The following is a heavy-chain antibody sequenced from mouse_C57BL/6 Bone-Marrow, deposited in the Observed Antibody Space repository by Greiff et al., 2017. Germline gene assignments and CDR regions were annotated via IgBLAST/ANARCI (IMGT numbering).Heavy chain of an antibody. CDR2: ISSGGSYT. CDR1: GFTFSSYG. J-gene: IGHJ4*01. V-gene: IGHV5-6*02. CDR3: ARHSYYAMDY. Sequence: DVKLQESGGDLVKPGGSLKLSCAASGFTFSSYGMSWVRQTPDKRLEWVATISSGGSYTYYPDSVKGRFTISRDNAKNTLYLQMSSLKSEDTAMYYCARHSYYAMDYWGQGTSVTVSS.